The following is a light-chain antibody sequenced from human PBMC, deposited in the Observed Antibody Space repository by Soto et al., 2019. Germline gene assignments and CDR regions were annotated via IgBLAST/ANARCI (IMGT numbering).Light chain of an antibody. J-gene: IGLJ1*01. V-gene: IGLV2-14*01. CDR3: SSYTSSSTLV. Sequence: QSALTQPASVSGSPGQSITISCTGTSSDVGGYNYVSWYQQHPGKAPKLMIYDVSHRPSGVSNRFSGSKSGNTVSLTISGLQAEDEADYYCSSYTSSSTLVFGTGTKVTVL. CDR2: DVS. CDR1: SSDVGGYNY.